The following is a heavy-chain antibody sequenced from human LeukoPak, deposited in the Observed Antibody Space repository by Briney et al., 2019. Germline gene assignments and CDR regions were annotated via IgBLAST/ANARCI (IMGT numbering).Heavy chain of an antibody. D-gene: IGHD3-22*01. V-gene: IGHV1-2*04. CDR2: INPNSGGT. CDR3: ARDGVDDSSGYYHFDY. Sequence: ASVKVSCKASGYTFTGYYTHWVRQAPGQGLEWMGWINPNSGGTNYAQKFQGWVTMTRDTSISTAYMGLSRLRSDDTAVYYCARDGVDDSSGYYHFDYWGQGTLVTVSS. CDR1: GYTFTGYY. J-gene: IGHJ4*02.